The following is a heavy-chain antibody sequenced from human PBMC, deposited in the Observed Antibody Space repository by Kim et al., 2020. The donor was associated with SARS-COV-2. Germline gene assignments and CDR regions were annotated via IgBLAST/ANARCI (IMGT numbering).Heavy chain of an antibody. D-gene: IGHD3-10*01. V-gene: IGHV4-59*01. CDR3: ASMGFAAFDI. J-gene: IGHJ3*02. CDR1: GGSISSYY. Sequence: SETLSLTCTVSGGSISSYYWSWIRQPPGKGLEWIGYIYYSGSTNYNPSLNSRVTISVDTSKNPFSLKLSSVTAAHTAVYYCASMGFAAFDIWGLGTMVT. CDR2: IYYSGST.